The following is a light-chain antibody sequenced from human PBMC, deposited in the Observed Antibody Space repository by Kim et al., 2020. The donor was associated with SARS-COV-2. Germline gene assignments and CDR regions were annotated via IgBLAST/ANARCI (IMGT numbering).Light chain of an antibody. CDR2: DAS. CDR3: QQYNNSPPYT. J-gene: IGKJ2*01. Sequence: GETPTLPCSTRLRVAAICALYQQKPRQAPSLHFCDASNRANEVPARFSGSGFETDFTLTNNSLQSEDSAVYYCQQYNNSPPYTFGQGTKLEI. V-gene: IGKV3-15*01. CDR1: LRVAAI.